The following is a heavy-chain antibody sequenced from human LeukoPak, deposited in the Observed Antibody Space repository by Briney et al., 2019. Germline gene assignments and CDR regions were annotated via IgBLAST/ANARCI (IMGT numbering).Heavy chain of an antibody. Sequence: GESLKISCQGSGYSFTSYWIGWVRQMPGKGLEWMGIIYPGDSDTRYSPSFQGQVTISADKSISTAYLQWSSLKASDTAMYYCARRMMLRSGHFDYWGQGTLVTVSS. J-gene: IGHJ4*02. CDR3: ARRMMLRSGHFDY. V-gene: IGHV5-51*01. CDR1: GYSFTSYW. CDR2: IYPGDSDT. D-gene: IGHD6-19*01.